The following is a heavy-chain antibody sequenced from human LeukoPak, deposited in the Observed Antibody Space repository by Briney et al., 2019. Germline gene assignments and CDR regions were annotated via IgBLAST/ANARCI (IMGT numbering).Heavy chain of an antibody. V-gene: IGHV4-4*07. CDR3: ARDGLSNWGAGDYFDY. Sequence: PSETLSLTFTVSGGSISSYYWSWIRQPAGKGLEWIGRIYTSGSTNYNPSLKSRVTMSVDTSKNQFSLKLSSVTAADTAVYYCARDGLSNWGAGDYFDYWGQGTLVTVSS. CDR2: IYTSGST. CDR1: GGSISSYY. J-gene: IGHJ4*02. D-gene: IGHD7-27*01.